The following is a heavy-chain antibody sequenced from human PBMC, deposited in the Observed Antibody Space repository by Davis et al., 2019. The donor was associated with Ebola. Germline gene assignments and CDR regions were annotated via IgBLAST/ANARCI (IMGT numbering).Heavy chain of an antibody. V-gene: IGHV3-11*06. J-gene: IGHJ6*03. CDR3: ARVIGVVTSGDYYMDV. Sequence: GESLKISCAASGFTFSDYYMSWIRQAPGKGLEWVSYISSSSSYTNYADSVKGRFTISRDNAKKSLYLQMNSLRAEDTAVYYCARVIGVVTSGDYYMDVWGKGTTVTVSS. D-gene: IGHD3-3*01. CDR1: GFTFSDYY. CDR2: ISSSSSYT.